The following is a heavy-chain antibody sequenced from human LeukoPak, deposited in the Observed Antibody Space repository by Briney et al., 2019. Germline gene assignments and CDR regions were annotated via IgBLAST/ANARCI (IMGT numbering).Heavy chain of an antibody. CDR3: ARDNGSGYTKGYEHYYYYLDV. J-gene: IGHJ6*03. CDR2: IHSGGTT. CDR1: GDSITDDY. Sequence: SETLSLTCSVSGDSITDDYYTWIRQPAGKGLEWIGRIHSGGTTNYNPSLMSRVTLSIDKSKKYISLILTSVTAADTALYYCARDNGSGYTKGYEHYYYYLDVWGKGTTVTVSS. V-gene: IGHV4-4*07. D-gene: IGHD3-3*02.